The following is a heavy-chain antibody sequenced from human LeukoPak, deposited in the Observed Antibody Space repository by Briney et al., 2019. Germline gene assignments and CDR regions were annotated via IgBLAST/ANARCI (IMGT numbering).Heavy chain of an antibody. Sequence: SETLSLTCTVSGGSISSSIYYWGWIRQPPGQGLEWIGSIYYSGSTYYNPSLKSRVTISVDTSKNQFSLKLSSVTAADTAVYYCARHETIFGGAFDIWGQGTMVTVSS. CDR3: ARHETIFGGAFDI. CDR2: IYYSGST. D-gene: IGHD3-3*01. J-gene: IGHJ3*02. CDR1: GGSISSSIYY. V-gene: IGHV4-39*01.